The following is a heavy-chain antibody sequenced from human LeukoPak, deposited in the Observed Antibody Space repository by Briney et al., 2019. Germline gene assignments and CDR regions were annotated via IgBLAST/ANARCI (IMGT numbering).Heavy chain of an antibody. CDR2: ISSSSSYI. D-gene: IGHD6-19*01. J-gene: IGHJ4*02. Sequence: PGGSLRLSCAASGFTSSSYSMNWVRQAPGKGLEWVSSISSSSSYIYYADSVKGRFTISRDNAKNSLYLQMNSLRAEDTAVYYCAREVDGIAVAGNDYFDYWGQGTLVTVSS. CDR1: GFTSSSYS. CDR3: AREVDGIAVAGNDYFDY. V-gene: IGHV3-21*01.